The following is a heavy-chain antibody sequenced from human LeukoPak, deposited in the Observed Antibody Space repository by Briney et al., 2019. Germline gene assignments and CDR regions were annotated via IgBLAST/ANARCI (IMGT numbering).Heavy chain of an antibody. D-gene: IGHD3-16*02. Sequence: QPGGSLRLSCAASGFTFSNYWMNWVRQGPGKGLEWVANIKRGGSEKNYVDSVKGRFTISRDNAKNSLYLQMSSLRAEDTAVYYCARGVIIRGRLDPWGQGTLVTVSS. CDR3: ARGVIIRGRLDP. CDR2: IKRGGSEK. V-gene: IGHV3-7*01. CDR1: GFTFSNYW. J-gene: IGHJ5*02.